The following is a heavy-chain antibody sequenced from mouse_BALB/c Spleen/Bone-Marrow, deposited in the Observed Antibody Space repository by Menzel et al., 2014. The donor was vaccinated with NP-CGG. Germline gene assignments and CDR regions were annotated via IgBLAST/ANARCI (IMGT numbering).Heavy chain of an antibody. V-gene: IGHV5-6-5*01. J-gene: IGHJ3*01. D-gene: IGHD2-4*01. Sequence: EGKLVESGGGLVKPGGSLKLSCAASGFTFSSYAMSWVRQTPEKRLEWVASISSGGSTYYPDSVKGRFTISRDNARNILYLQMSSLRSEDTAMYYCASYYDYTWFAYWGQGTLVTVSA. CDR3: ASYYDYTWFAY. CDR2: ISSGGST. CDR1: GFTFSSYA.